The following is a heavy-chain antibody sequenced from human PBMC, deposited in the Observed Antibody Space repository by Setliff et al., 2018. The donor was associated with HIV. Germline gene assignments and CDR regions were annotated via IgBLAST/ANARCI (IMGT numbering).Heavy chain of an antibody. Sequence: SVKVSCKASGGTFSSYAISWVRQAPGQGLEWMGGIIPILGIANYAQKFQGSVTITADESTSTAYMGLSSLRSEDTAVYYCARSLTVTTFVHAFDIWGQGTMVTVSS. CDR3: ARSLTVTTFVHAFDI. D-gene: IGHD4-17*01. J-gene: IGHJ3*02. CDR1: GGTFSSYA. V-gene: IGHV1-69*10. CDR2: IIPILGIA.